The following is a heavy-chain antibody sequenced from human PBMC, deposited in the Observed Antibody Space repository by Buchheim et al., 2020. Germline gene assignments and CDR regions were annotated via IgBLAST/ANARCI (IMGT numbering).Heavy chain of an antibody. CDR1: GGSISSYY. CDR2: IYYSGST. CDR3: ARDSPYSSGWRGFDY. J-gene: IGHJ4*02. Sequence: QVQLQESGPGLVKPSETLSLTCTVSGGSISSYYWSWIRQPPGKGLEWIGYIYYSGSTNYNPSLKRRVTISVDTSNNPVSLTLSSVTAADTAVYYCARDSPYSSGWRGFDYWGQGTL. V-gene: IGHV4-59*01. D-gene: IGHD6-19*01.